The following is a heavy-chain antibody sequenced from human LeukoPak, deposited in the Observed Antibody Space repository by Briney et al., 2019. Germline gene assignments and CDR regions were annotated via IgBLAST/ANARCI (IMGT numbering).Heavy chain of an antibody. D-gene: IGHD3-22*01. Sequence: PSETLSLTCTVSGDSITSSAFYWGWIRQAPGTGLEWIGNIFHGGNTHYNPSLKSRVSISVDRSKNQVSLKLSSVTAADTAVYSCARGQWFGDYWGQGTLVTVSS. J-gene: IGHJ4*02. V-gene: IGHV4-39*07. CDR3: ARGQWFGDY. CDR2: IFHGGNT. CDR1: GDSITSSAFY.